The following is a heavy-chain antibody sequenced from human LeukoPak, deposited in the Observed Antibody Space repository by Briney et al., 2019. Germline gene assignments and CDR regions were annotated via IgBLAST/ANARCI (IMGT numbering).Heavy chain of an antibody. CDR3: ARGPRITMVRGLDP. Sequence: TGGSLRLSCAASGFTVSSNYMNWVRQAPGKGLEWVSVIYSGGSTYYADSVKGRFTISRDNSKNTLYLQMNSLRAEDTAVYYCARGPRITMVRGLDPWGQGTLVTVSS. D-gene: IGHD3-10*01. V-gene: IGHV3-66*01. CDR2: IYSGGST. J-gene: IGHJ5*02. CDR1: GFTVSSNY.